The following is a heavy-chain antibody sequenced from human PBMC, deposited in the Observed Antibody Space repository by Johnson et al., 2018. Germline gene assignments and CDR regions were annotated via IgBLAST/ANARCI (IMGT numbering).Heavy chain of an antibody. D-gene: IGHD6-19*01. Sequence: VQLVESGGGVVQPGRSLRLSCAASGITFSSQGMYWVRQAPGKGLEWVAVISYDVKNKYYADSVKGRFTISRDNSKNTVSLQMTSLRVEDTAVYYCARGGARWLVRPYMDVWGTGTAVTVSS. J-gene: IGHJ6*03. V-gene: IGHV3-30*03. CDR3: ARGGARWLVRPYMDV. CDR2: ISYDVKNK. CDR1: GITFSSQG.